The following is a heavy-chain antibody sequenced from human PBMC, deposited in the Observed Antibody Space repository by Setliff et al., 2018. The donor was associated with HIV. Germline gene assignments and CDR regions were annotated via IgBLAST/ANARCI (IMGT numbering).Heavy chain of an antibody. CDR2: IFHTGIA. CDR1: GYSISNGYY. CDR3: TRADSKGLTGYCYMDV. Sequence: SETLSLTCAVSGYSISNGYYWVWIRQPPGKGLEWIGLIFHTGIAYYNPSLQSRVTISVDTSKNQFSLRLSSVAAADTAVYYCTRADSKGLTGYCYMDVWGKGTTVTVSS. J-gene: IGHJ6*03. V-gene: IGHV4-38-2*01. D-gene: IGHD4-4*01.